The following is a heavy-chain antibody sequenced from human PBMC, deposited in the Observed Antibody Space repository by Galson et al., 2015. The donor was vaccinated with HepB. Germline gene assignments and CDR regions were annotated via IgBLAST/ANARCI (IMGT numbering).Heavy chain of an antibody. CDR1: GFTFSSYA. CDR2: IRYDGSDK. D-gene: IGHD6-19*01. J-gene: IGHJ3*02. CDR3: AKDQGSTGWSDAFGT. V-gene: IGHV3-30*02. Sequence: SLRLSCAASGFTFSSYAMHWVRQAPGKGLEWVTLIRYDGSDKYYTDSVKGRFTMSRDNSKNTVYLQMNSLRAEDTAVYYCAKDQGSTGWSDAFGTWGQGTMVTVSS.